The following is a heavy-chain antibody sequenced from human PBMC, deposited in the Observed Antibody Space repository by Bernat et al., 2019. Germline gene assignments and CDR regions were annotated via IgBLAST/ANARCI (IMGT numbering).Heavy chain of an antibody. J-gene: IGHJ6*02. Sequence: QVQLVQSGAEVKKPGASVKVSCKASGYTFTSYGISWVRQAPGQGLEWMGWISAYNGNTNYAQKLQGRVTMTTDTSTSTAYMELRSLRSDDTAVYYCARDERTIFGVVTGGYYYYGMDVWGQGTTVTVSS. CDR3: ARDERTIFGVVTGGYYYYGMDV. CDR1: GYTFTSYG. D-gene: IGHD3-3*01. V-gene: IGHV1-18*01. CDR2: ISAYNGNT.